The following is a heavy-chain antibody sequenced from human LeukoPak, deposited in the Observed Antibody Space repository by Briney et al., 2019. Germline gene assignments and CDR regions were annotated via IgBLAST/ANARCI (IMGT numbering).Heavy chain of an antibody. J-gene: IGHJ3*02. Sequence: PSETLSLTCTVSGSSISSGSYYWSWTRQPAGKGLEWIGRIYTSGSTNYNPSLKSRVTISVDTSKNQFSLKLSSVTAADTAVYHCASGRVSGTEDDAFDIWGQGTMVTVSS. D-gene: IGHD6-13*01. CDR2: IYTSGST. V-gene: IGHV4-61*02. CDR1: GSSISSGSYY. CDR3: ASGRVSGTEDDAFDI.